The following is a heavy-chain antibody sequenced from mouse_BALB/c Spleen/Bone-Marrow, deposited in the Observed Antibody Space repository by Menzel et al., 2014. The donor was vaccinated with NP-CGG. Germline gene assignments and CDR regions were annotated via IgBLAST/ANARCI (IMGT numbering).Heavy chain of an antibody. CDR2: IYPGGGYT. CDR1: GYTFTNYW. J-gene: IGHJ2*01. V-gene: IGHV1-63*02. D-gene: IGHD3-3*01. CDR3: AREGRGDFYD. Sequence: QVQLQQSGAELVRPGTSVKISCKASGYTFTNYWLGWVKQRPGHGLEWIGDIYPGGGYTNYNEKFKGKATLTADTSSSTAYMQRSSLSSEESVVYFCAREGRGDFYDWGQGTPLTVSS.